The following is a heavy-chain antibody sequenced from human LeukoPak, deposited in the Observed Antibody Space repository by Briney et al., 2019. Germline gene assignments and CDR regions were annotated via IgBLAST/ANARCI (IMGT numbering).Heavy chain of an antibody. D-gene: IGHD3-9*01. Sequence: SETLSLTCTVSGGSVSSYYWSWIRQPPGKGLEWIGYIYTSGSTNYNPSLKSRVTISVDTSKNQFSLKLSSVTAADTAVYYCARLRYDILTGDYYFDYWGQGTLVTVSS. CDR2: IYTSGST. J-gene: IGHJ4*02. CDR1: GGSVSSYY. CDR3: ARLRYDILTGDYYFDY. V-gene: IGHV4-4*09.